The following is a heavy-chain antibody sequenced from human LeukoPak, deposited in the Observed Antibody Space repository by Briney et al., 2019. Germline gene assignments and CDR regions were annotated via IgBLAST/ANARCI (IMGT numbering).Heavy chain of an antibody. J-gene: IGHJ2*01. Sequence: GGSLRLSCAASGFTVSNKYMTWVRQAPGKGLEWVANIKQDGSEKYFVDSVKGRFTISRDNAKNSLCLQMNSLRAEDTAVYYCARGPQYSYGSYDWYFDLWGRGTLVTVSS. CDR1: GFTVSNKY. V-gene: IGHV3-7*01. D-gene: IGHD5-18*01. CDR3: ARGPQYSYGSYDWYFDL. CDR2: IKQDGSEK.